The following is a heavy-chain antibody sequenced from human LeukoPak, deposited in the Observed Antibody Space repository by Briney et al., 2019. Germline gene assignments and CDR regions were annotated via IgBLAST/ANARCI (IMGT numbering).Heavy chain of an antibody. J-gene: IGHJ4*02. CDR1: GYTFTSYY. Sequence: ASVKVSCKASGYTFTSYYMHWVRQAPGQGLEWMGIINPSGGSTSYAQKFQGRVTMTRDTSISTAYLELSRLRSDDTAVYFCARSNGYSYGYDYWGQGSLVTVSS. V-gene: IGHV1-46*01. CDR2: INPSGGST. D-gene: IGHD5-18*01. CDR3: ARSNGYSYGYDY.